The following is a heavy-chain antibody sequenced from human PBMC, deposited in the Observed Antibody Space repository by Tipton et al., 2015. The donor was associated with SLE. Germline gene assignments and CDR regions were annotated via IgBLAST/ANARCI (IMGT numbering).Heavy chain of an antibody. Sequence: TLSLTCTVSGGSISSHYWSWIRQPPGKGLEWIGYIYYSGSTNYNPSLKSRVTISVDTSKNQFSLRLSSVTAADTAVYFCAREGITIFGVFQRWGQGTQVSVSS. V-gene: IGHV4-59*11. J-gene: IGHJ4*02. CDR1: GGSISSHY. CDR2: IYYSGST. CDR3: AREGITIFGVFQR. D-gene: IGHD3-3*01.